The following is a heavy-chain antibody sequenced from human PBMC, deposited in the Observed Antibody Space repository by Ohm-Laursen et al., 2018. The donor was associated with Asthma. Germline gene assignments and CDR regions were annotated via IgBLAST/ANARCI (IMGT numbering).Heavy chain of an antibody. CDR3: AHRLFSAWFS. D-gene: IGHD6-19*01. Sequence: QTLSLTCTVSGDSVSGGNYHWSWIRQPPGKALEWLARMDWDGDKYYSTSLKTRLTISKDTSENQVVLTVTNVDPVDTATYFCAHRLFSAWFSRGQGALVTVSS. CDR2: MDWDGDK. J-gene: IGHJ4*02. V-gene: IGHV2-70*12. CDR1: GDSVSGGNYH.